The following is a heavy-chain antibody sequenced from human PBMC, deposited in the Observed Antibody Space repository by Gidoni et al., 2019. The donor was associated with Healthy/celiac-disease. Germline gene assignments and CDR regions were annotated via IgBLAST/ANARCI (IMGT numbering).Heavy chain of an antibody. J-gene: IGHJ4*02. CDR3: ARVQWLNYFDY. D-gene: IGHD6-19*01. Sequence: QVQLQPWGAGLLTPSETLSLTCAVYGGSFSGYYWSWIRQPPGKGLEWIGEINHSGSTNYNPSLKSRVTISVDTSKNQFSLKLSSVTAADTAVYYCARVQWLNYFDYWGQGTLVTVSS. CDR2: INHSGST. CDR1: GGSFSGYY. V-gene: IGHV4-34*01.